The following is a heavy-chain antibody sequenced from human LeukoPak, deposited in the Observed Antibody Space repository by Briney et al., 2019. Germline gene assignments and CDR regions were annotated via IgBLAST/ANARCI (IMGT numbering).Heavy chain of an antibody. D-gene: IGHD6-19*01. J-gene: IGHJ4*02. CDR1: GGSISSYY. V-gene: IGHV4-59*01. CDR3: ARTQPGIAVAGTYDC. Sequence: PSETLSLTCTVSGGSISSYYWSWIRQPPGKGLEWIGYIYYSGSTNYNPSLKSRVTISVDTSKNQFSLKLSSVTAADTAVYYCARTQPGIAVAGTYDCWGQGTLVTVSS. CDR2: IYYSGST.